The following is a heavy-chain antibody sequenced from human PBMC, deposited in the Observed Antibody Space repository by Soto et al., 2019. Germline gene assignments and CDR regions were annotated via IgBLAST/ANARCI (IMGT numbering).Heavy chain of an antibody. CDR3: ARTMGSSSWYRVLDY. CDR2: ISGSGGST. V-gene: IGHV3-23*01. CDR1: GFTFSDYA. Sequence: GGSLRLSCAASGFTFSDYAMTWVRQAPGKGLEWVSAISGSGGSTYYADSVKGRFTISRDNSKNTLYLQMNSLRAEDTAVYYCARTMGSSSWYRVLDYWGQGXLVTVYS. D-gene: IGHD6-13*01. J-gene: IGHJ4*02.